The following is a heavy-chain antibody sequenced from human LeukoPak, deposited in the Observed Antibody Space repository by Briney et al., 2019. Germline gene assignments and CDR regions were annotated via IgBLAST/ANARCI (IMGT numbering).Heavy chain of an antibody. Sequence: GGSLRLSCAASGFTFSSYAMSWVRQAPGKGLEWVSATSGSGGSTYYADSVKGRFTISRDNSKNTLYLQMNRLRAEDTAVYYCAKGGRQDWFDPWGQGTLVTVSS. J-gene: IGHJ5*02. CDR1: GFTFSSYA. V-gene: IGHV3-23*01. D-gene: IGHD6-25*01. CDR3: AKGGRQDWFDP. CDR2: TSGSGGST.